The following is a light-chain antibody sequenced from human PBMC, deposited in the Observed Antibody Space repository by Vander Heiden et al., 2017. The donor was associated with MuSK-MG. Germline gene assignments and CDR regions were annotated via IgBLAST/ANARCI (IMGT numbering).Light chain of an antibody. J-gene: IGKJ4*02. Sequence: EIVLTQSPATLSLSPGERATLSCRASQSVSNYLAWYQQRPGQAPRLLIYDASNRANGSPDRFSGSGSGTDFTLTSSGREPEDFAVYYWQYRCEWHLFGGGTKVEIK. CDR1: QSVSNY. CDR2: DAS. CDR3: QYRCEWHL. V-gene: IGKV3-11*01.